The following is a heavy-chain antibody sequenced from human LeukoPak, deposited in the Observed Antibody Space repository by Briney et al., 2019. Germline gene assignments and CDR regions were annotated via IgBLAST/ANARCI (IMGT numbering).Heavy chain of an antibody. J-gene: IGHJ2*01. CDR1: GFTFSSYG. CDR2: IWYDGSNK. D-gene: IGHD3-10*01. Sequence: GGSLRLSCAASGFTFSSYGMHWVRQAPGKGLEWVAVIWYDGSNKYYADSVKGRFTISRDNSKNTPYLQMNSLRAEDTAVYYCARHYGSGSYYKHFDLWGRGTLVTVSS. V-gene: IGHV3-33*01. CDR3: ARHYGSGSYYKHFDL.